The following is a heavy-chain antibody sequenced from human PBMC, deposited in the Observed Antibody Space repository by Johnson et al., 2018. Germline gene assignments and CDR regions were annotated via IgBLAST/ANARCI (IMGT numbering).Heavy chain of an antibody. V-gene: IGHV3-49*03. CDR2: IRSKAYGGTT. D-gene: IGHD2-21*02. J-gene: IGHJ1*01. CDR1: GFTFGDYA. CDR3: TKTCVGDCYDFQH. Sequence: VQLVQSGGGLVQPGRSLRLSCTASGFTFGDYAMSWFRQAPGKGLAWVGCIRSKAYGGTTEYAASVKGRSTISRDDSKSIAYLQMNSLKTEDTAVYYCTKTCVGDCYDFQHWGQGTLVTVSS.